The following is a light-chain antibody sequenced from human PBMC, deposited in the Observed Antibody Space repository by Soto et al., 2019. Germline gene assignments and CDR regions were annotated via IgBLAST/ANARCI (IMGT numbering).Light chain of an antibody. CDR1: SSDFGDYDY. CDR2: EVS. CDR3: SSYKGRSTLV. J-gene: IGLJ1*01. Sequence: QSVLTQPASVSGSPGQSITISCTGTSSDFGDYDYVSWYLQHPGKVPKLMIYEVSNRPSGVSNRFSGSKSGNTASLTISGLQDDHEADYSCSSYKGRSTLVFGTGTKVSV. V-gene: IGLV2-14*01.